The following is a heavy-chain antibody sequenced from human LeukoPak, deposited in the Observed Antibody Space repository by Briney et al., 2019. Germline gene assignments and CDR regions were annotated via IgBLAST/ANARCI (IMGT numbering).Heavy chain of an antibody. CDR1: GFTVSSSY. V-gene: IGHV3-53*01. J-gene: IGHJ3*01. CDR2: IRSGGST. CDR3: AREGSGRTAYNDGLDV. Sequence: GGSLRLSCAASGFTVSSSYMTWVRQAPGEGLEWVSVIRSGGSTVYADSVKGRFTISRDNSKNTLYLQLNSLRAEDTAVYYCAREGSGRTAYNDGLDVWGQGTMVTVSS. D-gene: IGHD3-10*01.